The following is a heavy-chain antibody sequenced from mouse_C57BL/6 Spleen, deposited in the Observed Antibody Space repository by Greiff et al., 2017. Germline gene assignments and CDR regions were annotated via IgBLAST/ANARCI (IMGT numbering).Heavy chain of an antibody. CDR2: ISYDGSN. V-gene: IGHV3-6*01. Sequence: EVHLVESGPGLVKPSQSLSLTCSVTGYSITSGYYWNWIRQFPGNKLEWMGYISYDGSNNYNPSLKNRISITRDTSKNQFFLKLNSVTTEDTATYYGARTDYYGSSYVDYWGQGTTLTVSS. CDR1: GYSITSGYY. CDR3: ARTDYYGSSYVDY. D-gene: IGHD1-1*01. J-gene: IGHJ2*01.